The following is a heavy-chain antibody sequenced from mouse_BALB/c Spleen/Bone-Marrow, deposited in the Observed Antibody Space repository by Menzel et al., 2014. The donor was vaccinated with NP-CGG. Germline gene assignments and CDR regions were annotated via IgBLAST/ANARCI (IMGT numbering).Heavy chain of an antibody. CDR1: GYTFTTYT. CDR3: AKRDIYYGYDGNAMDY. D-gene: IGHD2-2*01. V-gene: IGHV1-4*01. CDR2: INPSSGYT. J-gene: IGHJ4*01. Sequence: QVQLQQSGAELARPGASVKMSCKASGYTFTTYTMHWVKQRPGQGLEWIRYINPSSGYTNYNQKFKDKATLTADKSSSTAYTQLSSLTSEDSAVYFCAKRDIYYGYDGNAMDYWGQGTSVTVSS.